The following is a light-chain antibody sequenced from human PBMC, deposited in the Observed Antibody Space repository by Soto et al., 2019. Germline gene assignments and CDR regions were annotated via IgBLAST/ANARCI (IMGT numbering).Light chain of an antibody. J-gene: IGKJ4*01. V-gene: IGKV1-5*01. CDR2: DAS. CDR3: QQYNSYSPLP. CDR1: QSISSW. Sequence: DIQMTQSPSTLSASVGDRVTITCRASQSISSWLAWYQQKPGKAPKLLIYDASSLESRVPSRFSGSGSGTEFTLTISSLQLDFFATYYYQQYNSYSPLPFGGGTRVDIK.